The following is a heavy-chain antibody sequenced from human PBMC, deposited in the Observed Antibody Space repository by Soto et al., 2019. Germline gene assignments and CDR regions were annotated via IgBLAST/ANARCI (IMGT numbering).Heavy chain of an antibody. J-gene: IGHJ4*02. CDR1: GFTFRSYA. CDR3: AKDGSQSDPLTFDF. CDR2: ISGSAGDT. D-gene: IGHD1-26*01. V-gene: IGHV3-23*01. Sequence: EVQLLESGGGLVQPGGSLRLSCAASGFTFRSYAMGWVRQAPGKGLEWVSAISGSAGDTYYADSVKGRFTISRDNSKNTLFLQMNSLRAEDTAVYYCAKDGSQSDPLTFDFWGQGTLVTVSS.